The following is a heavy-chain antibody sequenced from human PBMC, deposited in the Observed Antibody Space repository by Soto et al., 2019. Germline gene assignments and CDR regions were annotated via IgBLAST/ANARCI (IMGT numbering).Heavy chain of an antibody. J-gene: IGHJ6*02. CDR2: INPKSGST. D-gene: IGHD2-21*02. Sequence: ASVPVSCKASGYRFTGYGLHWVRQAPGQGLQWMGWINPKSGSTDYAQKFHGRVTITREMPTNTASRELGGLRSDDTADDTAVYFCAKSNYGGDDYFQYGLDVWGQGTTVTVSS. CDR3: VYFCAKSNYGGDDYFQYGLDV. CDR1: GYRFTGYG. V-gene: IGHV1-2*02.